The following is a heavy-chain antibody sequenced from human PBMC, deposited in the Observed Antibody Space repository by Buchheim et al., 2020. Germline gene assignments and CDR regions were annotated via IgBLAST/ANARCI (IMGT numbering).Heavy chain of an antibody. D-gene: IGHD3-22*01. CDR3: AKVSYDSSGYVDY. J-gene: IGHJ4*02. CDR2: ISYDGSNK. V-gene: IGHV3-30*18. CDR1: GFTFSSYG. Sequence: QVQLVESGGGVVQPGRSLRLSCAASGFTFSSYGMHWVRQAPGKGLEWVAVISYDGSNKYYADSVKGRFNISRDNSKNTLYLQINSLRAEDTAVYYCAKVSYDSSGYVDYWGQGTL.